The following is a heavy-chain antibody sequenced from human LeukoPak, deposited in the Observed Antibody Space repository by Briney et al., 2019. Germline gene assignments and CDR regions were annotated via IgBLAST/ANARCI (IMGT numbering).Heavy chain of an antibody. CDR3: AVYRTYYDFWSGYSFDY. Sequence: ASVKVSCKASGGTFSSYAISWVRQAPGQGLEWMGGIIPIFGTANYAQKFQGRVTITTDESTSTAYMELSSLRSEDTAVYYCAVYRTYYDFWSGYSFDYWGQGTLVTVSS. CDR1: GGTFSSYA. CDR2: IIPIFGTA. D-gene: IGHD3-3*01. J-gene: IGHJ4*02. V-gene: IGHV1-69*05.